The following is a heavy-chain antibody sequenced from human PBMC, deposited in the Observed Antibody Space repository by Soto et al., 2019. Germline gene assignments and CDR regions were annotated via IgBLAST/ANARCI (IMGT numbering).Heavy chain of an antibody. Sequence: GGSLRLSCAASGFTVSSNYMSWVRQAPGKGLEWVSVIYSGGSTYYADSVKGRFTISRDNSKNTLYLQMNSLRAEDTAVYFCARDPTGALANWSFDLWGRGTLVTVSS. CDR3: ARDPTGALANWSFDL. D-gene: IGHD7-27*01. J-gene: IGHJ2*01. CDR1: GFTVSSNY. V-gene: IGHV3-53*01. CDR2: IYSGGST.